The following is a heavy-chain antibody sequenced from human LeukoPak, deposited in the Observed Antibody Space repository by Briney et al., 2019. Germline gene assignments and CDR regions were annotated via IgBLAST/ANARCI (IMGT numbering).Heavy chain of an antibody. J-gene: IGHJ6*02. CDR1: GFTVSNNY. V-gene: IGHV3-66*01. Sequence: GGSLRLSCAASGFTVSNNYMAWVRQAPGMGLEWVSVINSDGNTYYADSVKGRFTISRDNSKNTLFLQMNSLRAEDTAVYFCSRTYGDYDYYYGLDVWGQGTTVTVSS. CDR2: INSDGNT. D-gene: IGHD4-17*01. CDR3: SRTYGDYDYYYGLDV.